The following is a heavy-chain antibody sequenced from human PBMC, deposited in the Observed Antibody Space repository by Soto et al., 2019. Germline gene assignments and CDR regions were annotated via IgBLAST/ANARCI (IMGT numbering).Heavy chain of an antibody. CDR3: VKDSIGYGLQDY. J-gene: IGHJ4*02. D-gene: IGHD3-22*01. CDR2: ISAYNGNI. V-gene: IGHV1-18*01. CDR1: GYTFTNYV. Sequence: QVQLVQSGAEVKKPGASVKVSCKASGYTFTNYVIGWVRQAPGQGLEWMGWISAYNGNIKYTKKFQGRLTMTTDTTTSNVYMELRTSGSDDTDIYDWVKDSIGYGLQDYWGQGTLVTVSS.